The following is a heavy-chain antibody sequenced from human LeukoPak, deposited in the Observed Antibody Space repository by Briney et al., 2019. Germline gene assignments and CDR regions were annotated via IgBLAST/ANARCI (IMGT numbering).Heavy chain of an antibody. Sequence: PSETLSLTCTVSGGSINNYYWSWIRQPPGKGLEWIGYIHYSGTTNYNPSLKSRVTISLDTSKNHFSLKLSSVTAADTAVYYCARALFYGDPAGDYWGQGTLVTVSS. V-gene: IGHV4-59*01. CDR3: ARALFYGDPAGDY. J-gene: IGHJ4*02. D-gene: IGHD4-17*01. CDR2: IHYSGTT. CDR1: GGSINNYY.